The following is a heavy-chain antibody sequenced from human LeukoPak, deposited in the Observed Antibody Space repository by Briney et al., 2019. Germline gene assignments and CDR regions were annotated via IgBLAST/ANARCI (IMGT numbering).Heavy chain of an antibody. J-gene: IGHJ4*02. CDR3: ATLGQRYCSGGSCYTSGSSDY. V-gene: IGHV3-23*01. Sequence: GGSLRLSCAASGFTFSSYAMSWVRQAPGKGLEWVSAISGSGGSTYYADSVKGRFTISRDNSKNTLYLQMNSLRAEDTAVYYCATLGQRYCSGGSCYTSGSSDYWGQGTLDTVSS. CDR2: ISGSGGST. D-gene: IGHD2-15*01. CDR1: GFTFSSYA.